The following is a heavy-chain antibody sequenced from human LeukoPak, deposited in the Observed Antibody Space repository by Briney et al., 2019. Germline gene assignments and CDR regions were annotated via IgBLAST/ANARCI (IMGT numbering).Heavy chain of an antibody. D-gene: IGHD3-10*01. Sequence: GGSLRLSCTASGFTFSTYAMSWVRQAPGEGLEWVSAISGTGDTTYYADSVKGRFTISRDNSKDTLYLQMNSLRDEDTAVYYCAKERWGSPSSIVELGQWGQGTLITVSS. J-gene: IGHJ4*02. CDR3: AKERWGSPSSIVELGQ. CDR1: GFTFSTYA. V-gene: IGHV3-23*01. CDR2: ISGTGDTT.